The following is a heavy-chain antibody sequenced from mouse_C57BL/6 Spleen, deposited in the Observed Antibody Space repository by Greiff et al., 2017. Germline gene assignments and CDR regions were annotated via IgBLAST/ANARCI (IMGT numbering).Heavy chain of an antibody. Sequence: DVMLVESGGGLVKPGGSLKLSCAASGFTFSDYGMHWVRQAPEKGLEWVAYISSGSSTIYYADTVKGRFTISRDNAKNTLFLQMTSLRSEDTAMYYCVRGNYYGSSQDYWGQGTTLTVSS. J-gene: IGHJ2*01. V-gene: IGHV5-17*01. CDR2: ISSGSSTI. D-gene: IGHD1-1*01. CDR1: GFTFSDYG. CDR3: VRGNYYGSSQDY.